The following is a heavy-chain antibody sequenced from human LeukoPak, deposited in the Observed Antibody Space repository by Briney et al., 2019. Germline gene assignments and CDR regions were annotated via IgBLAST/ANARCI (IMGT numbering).Heavy chain of an antibody. CDR2: ISYDGSNK. CDR1: GFTFSSYG. V-gene: IGHV3-30*03. D-gene: IGHD6-13*01. J-gene: IGHJ5*01. CDR3: ARLTSYGSSPVNWFDS. Sequence: PGGSLRLSCAASGFTFSSYGMHWVRQAPGKGLEWVAVISYDGSNKYYADSVKGRFTISRDNSKNTLYLQMNSLRAEDTAVYYCARLTSYGSSPVNWFDSWGQGTLVTVSS.